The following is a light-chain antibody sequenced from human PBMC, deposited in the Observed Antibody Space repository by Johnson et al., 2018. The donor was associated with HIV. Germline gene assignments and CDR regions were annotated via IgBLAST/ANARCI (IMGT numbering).Light chain of an antibody. CDR1: SSNIGNNY. CDR3: GTWDSSLSANV. J-gene: IGLJ1*01. V-gene: IGLV1-51*01. CDR2: DNN. Sequence: QSVLTQPPSVSAAPGQKVTISCSVSSSNIGNNYVSWYQQVPGTAPKLLIYDNNRRPSGIPDRFSGSKSGTSATLGITGLQTGDEADYYCGTWDSSLSANVFGTGTKVTVL.